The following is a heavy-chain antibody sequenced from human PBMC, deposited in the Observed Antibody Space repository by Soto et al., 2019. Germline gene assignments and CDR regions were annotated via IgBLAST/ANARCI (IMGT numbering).Heavy chain of an antibody. CDR1: GFSFSDSY. J-gene: IGHJ4*02. D-gene: IGHD2-15*01. V-gene: IGHV3-11*06. Sequence: QVHLVESGGDLVKPGGSLRLACAASGFSFSDSYMSWVRQAPGKGLEWLSYISCGSSYTNYAASVQGRCTISRDNAKGSLYLRMYILRADYTAVYYFPKAFFAASGYYFDHLGQGNMVTVSS. CDR3: PKAFFAASGYYFDH. CDR2: ISCGSSYT.